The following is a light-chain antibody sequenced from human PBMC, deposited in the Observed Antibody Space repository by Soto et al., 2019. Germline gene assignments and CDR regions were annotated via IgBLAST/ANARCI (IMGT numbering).Light chain of an antibody. CDR3: KQLNIYPFT. CDR1: QGITTH. J-gene: IGKJ4*01. V-gene: IGKV1-9*01. CDR2: AAS. Sequence: DLQLTQSPSFLSASVGDRVTITCRASQGITTHLAWYQQKPGKAPKLLIYAASSLQSGVPSRFSGSGFGTEFTLKISSLQTEDFATSYWKQLNIYPFTFGGGTKVEI.